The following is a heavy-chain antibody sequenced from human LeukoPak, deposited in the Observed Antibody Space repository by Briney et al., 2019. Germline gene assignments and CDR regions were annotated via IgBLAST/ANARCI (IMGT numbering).Heavy chain of an antibody. CDR3: ASLPPRDTPFDY. V-gene: IGHV3-30*09. CDR1: GFTFSSYA. Sequence: PGGSLRLSCAASGFTFSSYAMHWVRQAPGKGLEWVAVISYDGSNKYYADSVKGRFAISRDNSKNTLYLQMNSLRAEDTAVYYCASLPPRDTPFDYWGQGTLVTVSS. J-gene: IGHJ4*02. D-gene: IGHD5-18*01. CDR2: ISYDGSNK.